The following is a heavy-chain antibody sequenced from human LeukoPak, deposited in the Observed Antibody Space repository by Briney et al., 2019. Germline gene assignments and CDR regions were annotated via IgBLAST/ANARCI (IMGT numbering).Heavy chain of an antibody. V-gene: IGHV3-23*01. Sequence: GGTLRLSCAASGFTFSSYGMSWVRQAPGKGLEWVSAISGSGGSTYYADSVKGRFTISRDNSKNTLYLQMNSLRAEDTAVYYCAKGYYYGSGSSVPDAFDIWGQGTMVTVSS. J-gene: IGHJ3*02. CDR3: AKGYYYGSGSSVPDAFDI. CDR1: GFTFSSYG. CDR2: ISGSGGST. D-gene: IGHD3-10*01.